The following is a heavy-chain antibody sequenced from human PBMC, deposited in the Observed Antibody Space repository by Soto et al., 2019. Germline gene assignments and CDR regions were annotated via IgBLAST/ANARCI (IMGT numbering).Heavy chain of an antibody. CDR3: ARETAGVTAAMRRGYYYGMDV. CDR2: IIPFFVTA. D-gene: IGHD2-2*01. J-gene: IGHJ6*02. Sequence: QVQLVQSGAEVKKPGSSVKVSCKASSGTFSIYAITWVRQAPGQGLEWMGGIIPFFVTANYAQKFQGRVTITADESTSTAYMELSSLTSEDTAVYFCARETAGVTAAMRRGYYYGMDVWGQGNTVTVSS. V-gene: IGHV1-69*12. CDR1: SGTFSIYA.